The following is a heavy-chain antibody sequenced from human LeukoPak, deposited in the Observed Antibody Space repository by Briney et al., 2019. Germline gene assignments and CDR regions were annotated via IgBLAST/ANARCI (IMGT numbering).Heavy chain of an antibody. V-gene: IGHV3-30*18. D-gene: IGHD6-13*01. J-gene: IGHJ4*02. CDR2: ISHDGSNE. CDR3: AKSAHSSWYGALDY. Sequence: GGSLRLSCAASGFIFSTYGMHWVRQAPGKGLEWVAVISHDGSNEFYADSVKGRFSISRDNSKNTQYLQMNSLRAEDTAVYYCAKSAHSSWYGALDYWGQGTLVTVSP. CDR1: GFIFSTYG.